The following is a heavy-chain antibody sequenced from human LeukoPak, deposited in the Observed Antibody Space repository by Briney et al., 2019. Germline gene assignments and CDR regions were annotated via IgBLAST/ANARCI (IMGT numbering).Heavy chain of an antibody. Sequence: ASVKVSCKASGYSFADYYMHWVRQAPGQGLEWMGWIKPNSGDTRSAQKFQGRVTMTRDTSISTAYMELSSLRYDDTAVYYCATNILVRDIINWFDPWGQGTLVTVSS. CDR3: ATNILVRDIINWFDP. V-gene: IGHV1-2*02. D-gene: IGHD3-10*01. CDR2: IKPNSGDT. J-gene: IGHJ5*02. CDR1: GYSFADYY.